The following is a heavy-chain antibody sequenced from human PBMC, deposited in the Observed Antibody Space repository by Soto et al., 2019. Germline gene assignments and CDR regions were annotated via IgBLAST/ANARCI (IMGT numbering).Heavy chain of an antibody. Sequence: PGGSLRLSCAASGFTFTRYSMNWVRQAPGKGXXXXXXXXXXXXXXXXGDSMKGRFTISRDNAKNSLYLEMNSLRAEDTAVYYCARESEDLTSNFDYWGQGTLVTVSS. J-gene: IGHJ4*02. CDR2: XXXXXXXX. CDR3: ARESEDLTSNFDY. CDR1: GFTFTRYS. V-gene: IGHV3-21*06.